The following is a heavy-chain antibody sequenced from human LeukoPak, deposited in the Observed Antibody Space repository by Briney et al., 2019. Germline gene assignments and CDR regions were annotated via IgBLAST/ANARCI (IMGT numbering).Heavy chain of an antibody. V-gene: IGHV3-30*18. D-gene: IGHD3-3*01. CDR1: GFTFSSYG. CDR2: ISYDGSNK. Sequence: PGGSLRLSCAASGFTFSSYGMHWVRQAPGKGLEWVAVISYDGSNKYYADSVKGRFTISRDNSKNTLYLQMNSLRAEDTAVYYCAKRITILLDAFDIWGQGTMVTVSS. J-gene: IGHJ3*02. CDR3: AKRITILLDAFDI.